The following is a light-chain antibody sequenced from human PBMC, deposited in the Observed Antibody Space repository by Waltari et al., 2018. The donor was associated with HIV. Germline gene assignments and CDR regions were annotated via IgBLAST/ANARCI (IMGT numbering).Light chain of an antibody. J-gene: IGKJ4*01. V-gene: IGKV4-1*01. CDR2: WAS. CDR1: QSVLYNSNNKSY. CDR3: QQYYSTPLT. Sequence: DIVMTQSPDPLAVSLGERATINCKASQSVLYNSNNKSYIAWYQQKPGQPPKLLIYWASTRESGVPDRFSGSGSGTDFTLTISSLQAEDVAVYYCQQYYSTPLTFGGGTKVEIK.